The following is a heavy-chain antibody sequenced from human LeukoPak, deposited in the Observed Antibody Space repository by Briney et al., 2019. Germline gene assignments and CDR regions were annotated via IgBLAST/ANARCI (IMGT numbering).Heavy chain of an antibody. J-gene: IGHJ4*02. V-gene: IGHV3-23*01. CDR3: AKDAIGQYRTYYFDH. CDR1: RLTFTKYA. CDR2: IGARGDHI. D-gene: IGHD1-1*01. Sequence: GGSLRLSCEASRLTFTKYAMTWVRQAPGKGLEWVSSIGARGDHIYYADSVKGRFTISRDNSKNTVFLQMNSLRAEDTAVYYCAKDAIGQYRTYYFDHWGQGTLVPVSS.